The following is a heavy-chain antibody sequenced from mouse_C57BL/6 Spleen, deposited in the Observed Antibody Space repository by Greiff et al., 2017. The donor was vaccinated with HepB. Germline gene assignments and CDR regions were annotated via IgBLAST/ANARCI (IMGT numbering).Heavy chain of an antibody. V-gene: IGHV1-26*01. J-gene: IGHJ4*01. D-gene: IGHD2-3*01. CDR3: ARFDGYYGGDAMDY. CDR1: GYTFTDYY. CDR2: INPNNGGT. Sequence: EVQLQQSGPELVKPGASVKISCKASGYTFTDYYMNWVKQSHGKSLEWIGDINPNNGGTSYNQKFKGKATLTVDKSSSTAYMELRSLTSEDSAVYYCARFDGYYGGDAMDYWGQGTSVTVSS.